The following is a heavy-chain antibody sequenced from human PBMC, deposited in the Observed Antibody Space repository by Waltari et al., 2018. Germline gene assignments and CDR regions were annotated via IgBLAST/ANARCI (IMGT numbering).Heavy chain of an antibody. V-gene: IGHV4-39*01. CDR1: GGSIATNRHS. CDR3: ATYIGASVGTAAFDV. CDR2: MSYTGAT. J-gene: IGHJ3*01. Sequence: QLQLQESGPGLVRPSETLSLTCSVSGGSIATNRHSWGWIRQSPGQGLEWIATMSYTGATYSGPSLKSRLTLSRDTSKNQLSLTLDSVTAADTAVYYCATYIGASVGTAAFDVWGQGTMVTVSS. D-gene: IGHD5-12*01.